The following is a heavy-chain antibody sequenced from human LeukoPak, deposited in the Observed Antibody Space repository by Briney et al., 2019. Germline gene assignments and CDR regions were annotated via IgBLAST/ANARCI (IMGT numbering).Heavy chain of an antibody. CDR1: GFTFTVYA. V-gene: IGHV3-23*01. Sequence: GGSLRLSCAASGFTFTVYAMSWLRQAPGKGLEWVSAISGSSDNTYFADSVKGRFTISRDNSKNTVSLQMNSLRAEDTAVYYCARDGGNSWDYWGQGTLVTVS. CDR2: ISGSSDNT. CDR3: ARDGGNSWDY. J-gene: IGHJ4*02. D-gene: IGHD6-13*01.